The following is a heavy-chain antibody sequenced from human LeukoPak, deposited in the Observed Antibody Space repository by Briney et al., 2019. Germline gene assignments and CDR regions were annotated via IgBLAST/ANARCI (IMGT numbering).Heavy chain of an antibody. D-gene: IGHD3-22*01. CDR3: AKHGGYYYDAFDI. Sequence: GGSLRLSCAAPGFTFSSYAMSWVRQAPGKGLEWVSAISGSGGSTYYADSVKGRFTISRDNSKNTLYLQMNSLRAEDTAVYYCAKHGGYYYDAFDIWGQGTMVTVSS. CDR2: ISGSGGST. CDR1: GFTFSSYA. J-gene: IGHJ3*02. V-gene: IGHV3-23*01.